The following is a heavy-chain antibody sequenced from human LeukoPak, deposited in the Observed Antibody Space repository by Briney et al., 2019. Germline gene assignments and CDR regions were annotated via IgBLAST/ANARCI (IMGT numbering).Heavy chain of an antibody. CDR2: VYYSGGT. J-gene: IGHJ4*02. CDR3: ASTLGELSLYLDY. Sequence: TSETLSLTCTVSGGSIRSYYWTWIRQPPGKGLEWIGCVYYSGGTYYNPSPKSRVTMSLDTSKNQFSLKLSSLTAADTAVYYCASTLGELSLYLDYWGQGTLVTVSS. D-gene: IGHD3-16*02. V-gene: IGHV4-59*01. CDR1: GGSIRSYY.